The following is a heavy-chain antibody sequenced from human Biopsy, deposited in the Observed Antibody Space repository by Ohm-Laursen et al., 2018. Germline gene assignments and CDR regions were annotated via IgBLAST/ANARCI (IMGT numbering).Heavy chain of an antibody. CDR1: GGSISNYY. J-gene: IGHJ5*02. CDR3: AREPRIAAVAYFDP. CDR2: IYSSGST. D-gene: IGHD6-13*01. Sequence: SETLSLTCTVSGGSISNYYWSWIRQPAGKGLEWIGRIYSSGSTNYNPSLKSRVTVSVDTSKNQFSLILSTMTAADTAVYYCAREPRIAAVAYFDPWGQGTLVTVSS. V-gene: IGHV4-4*07.